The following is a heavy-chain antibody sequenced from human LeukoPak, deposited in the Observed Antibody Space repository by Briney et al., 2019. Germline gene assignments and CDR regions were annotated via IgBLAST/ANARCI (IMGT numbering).Heavy chain of an antibody. CDR2: INHSGST. V-gene: IGHV4-34*01. CDR1: GGAFSGYY. Sequence: SETLSLTCAVYGGAFSGYYWSWIRQPPGKGLEWIGEINHSGSTNYNPSLKSRVTISVDTSKNQFSLKLSSVTAADTAVYYCARGGIVVVPAAPRHFDYWGQGTLVTVSS. CDR3: ARGGIVVVPAAPRHFDY. D-gene: IGHD2-2*01. J-gene: IGHJ4*02.